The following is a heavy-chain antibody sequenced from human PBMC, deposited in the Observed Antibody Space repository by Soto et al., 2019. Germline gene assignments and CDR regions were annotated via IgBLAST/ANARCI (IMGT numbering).Heavy chain of an antibody. J-gene: IGHJ6*02. V-gene: IGHV3-23*01. Sequence: EVQLWESGGGLVQPGGSLRLSCVASGLNYSNYAMSWVRQAPGKGLEWVSGVSGSGTITYFADSVRGRFTISRDNSKNTLYLQMHSLRAEDTAVYYCAKWENSGYDFFGLAHFFYYGMDVWGQGTTVTVSS. D-gene: IGHD5-12*01. CDR2: VSGSGTIT. CDR3: AKWENSGYDFFGLAHFFYYGMDV. CDR1: GLNYSNYA.